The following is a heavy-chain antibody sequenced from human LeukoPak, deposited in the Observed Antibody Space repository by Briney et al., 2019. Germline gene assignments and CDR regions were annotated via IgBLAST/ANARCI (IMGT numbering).Heavy chain of an antibody. CDR1: RYTLIELS. J-gene: IGHJ4*02. CDR2: FDPEDGET. V-gene: IGHV1-24*01. Sequence: GASVKDSCKVSRYTLIELSMHWVPQAPGKGLEWMGGFDPEDGETIYAQKFQGRVTMTEDTSTDTAYMELSSLRSEDTAVYYCWLRPDYWGQGTLVTVSS. D-gene: IGHD5-12*01. CDR3: WLRPDY.